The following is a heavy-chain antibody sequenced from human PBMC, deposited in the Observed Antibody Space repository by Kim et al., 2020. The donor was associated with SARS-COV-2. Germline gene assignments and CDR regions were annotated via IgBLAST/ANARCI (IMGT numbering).Heavy chain of an antibody. CDR3: ARRSGEDFHDAFDI. Sequence: YTHKIQGRVTITADKSTSTVYMELSSLTSEDTAVYYCARRSGEDFHDAFDIWGQGTMVTVSS. D-gene: IGHD2-15*01. V-gene: IGHV1-69*02. J-gene: IGHJ3*02.